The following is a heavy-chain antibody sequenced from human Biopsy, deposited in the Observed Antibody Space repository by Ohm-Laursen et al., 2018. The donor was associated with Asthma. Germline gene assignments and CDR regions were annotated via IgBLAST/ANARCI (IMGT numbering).Heavy chain of an antibody. CDR1: GFTFDDYA. J-gene: IGHJ3*02. CDR2: INWNGGST. V-gene: IGHV3-20*01. Sequence: GSLRLSCAASGFTFDDYAMSWVRQAPGKGLEWVSGINWNGGSTGYADSVKGRFPISRDNAKNSLYLQMNSLRAEDTALYHCARDRAVTGLNDAFDTWGQGTMVTVSS. CDR3: ARDRAVTGLNDAFDT. D-gene: IGHD4-17*01.